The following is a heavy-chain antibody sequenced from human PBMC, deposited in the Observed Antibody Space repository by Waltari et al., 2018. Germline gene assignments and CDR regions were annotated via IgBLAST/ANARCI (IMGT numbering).Heavy chain of an antibody. Sequence: QVQLVESGGGVVQPGRSLRLSCAASGFTFTKYSMHWVRQAPGKGLEWVAFISYDGSCEFYASSVKGRFTISRDNSMNTLYLQMDTLRPEDTALYYCARDLEITFGGVTGGDYWGQGTLVTVSS. V-gene: IGHV3-30*01. D-gene: IGHD3-16*01. CDR1: GFTFTKYS. J-gene: IGHJ4*02. CDR3: ARDLEITFGGVTGGDY. CDR2: ISYDGSCE.